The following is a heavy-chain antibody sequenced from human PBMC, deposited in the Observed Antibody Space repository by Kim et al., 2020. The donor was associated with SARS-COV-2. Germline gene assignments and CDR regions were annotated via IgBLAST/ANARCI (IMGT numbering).Heavy chain of an antibody. V-gene: IGHV3-11*01. CDR1: GFTFSDYY. J-gene: IGHJ3*02. Sequence: GGSLRLSCAASGFTFSDYYMSWIRQAPGKGLEWISYITNSRGSMIFYADSVKGRFTISRDNAKNSVYLQMNSLRAEDTAVYYCASGHCSGGGCYSNDVFDIWGQGTMVTVSS. CDR3: ASGHCSGGGCYSNDVFDI. CDR2: ITNSRGSMI. D-gene: IGHD2-15*01.